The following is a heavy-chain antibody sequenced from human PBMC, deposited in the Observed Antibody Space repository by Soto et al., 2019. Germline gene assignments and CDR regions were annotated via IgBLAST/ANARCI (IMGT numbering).Heavy chain of an antibody. J-gene: IGHJ4*02. CDR2: INAGSGNT. Sequence: SVKVSCKAFGYTSTIDGMHWVRLIPGQRLVRIGLINAGSGNTQHSQQVQGRISITTDTSARRVYTKLHSLTTEVTALWYCEHDTTVIPGAKALDYWGQGALVTVSS. CDR3: EHDTTVIPGAKALDY. CDR1: GYTSTIDG. D-gene: IGHD4-4*01. V-gene: IGHV1-3*01.